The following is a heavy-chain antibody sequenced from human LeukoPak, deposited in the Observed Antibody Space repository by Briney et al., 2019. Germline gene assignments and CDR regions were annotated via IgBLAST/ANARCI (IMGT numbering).Heavy chain of an antibody. CDR3: ARYYDSSGYYYFDY. J-gene: IGHJ4*02. Sequence: ASVKVSCTASGYTFTSYGIIWVRQAPGQGLEWMGWISAYSGNTDYAQKLQGRVTMTTDTSTSTAYMELRSLRSDDTAVYYCARYYDSSGYYYFDYWGQGTLVTVSS. CDR2: ISAYSGNT. V-gene: IGHV1-18*01. CDR1: GYTFTSYG. D-gene: IGHD3-22*01.